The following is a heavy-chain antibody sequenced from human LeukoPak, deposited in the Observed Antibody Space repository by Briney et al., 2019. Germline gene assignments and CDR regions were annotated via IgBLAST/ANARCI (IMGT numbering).Heavy chain of an antibody. J-gene: IGHJ6*02. CDR2: INHNGNVN. V-gene: IGHV3-7*03. D-gene: IGHD3-16*01. CDR3: ARGGGLDV. Sequence: GGSLRLSCAASGYTFSIYRTNWARKAPGKGLEWVASINHNGNVNYYVDSVKGRFTISRDNAKNSLYLQMSNLRAEDTAVYFCARGGGLDVWGQGATVTVSS. CDR1: GYTFSIYR.